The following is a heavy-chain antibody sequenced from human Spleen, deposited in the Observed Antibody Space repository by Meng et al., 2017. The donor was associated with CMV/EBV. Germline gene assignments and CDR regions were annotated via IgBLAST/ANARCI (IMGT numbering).Heavy chain of an antibody. V-gene: IGHV1-2*02. D-gene: IGHD1-14*01. J-gene: IGHJ5*02. Sequence: ASVKVSCKASGYTFIGYDLHWVRQAPGQGLEWMGWINPKSGGTNYAQRFQGRVTMTRDTSINTVYMELRRLRSDDTAVYFCARAERYAGTGLDPWGQGTLVTVSS. CDR1: GYTFIGYD. CDR2: INPKSGGT. CDR3: ARAERYAGTGLDP.